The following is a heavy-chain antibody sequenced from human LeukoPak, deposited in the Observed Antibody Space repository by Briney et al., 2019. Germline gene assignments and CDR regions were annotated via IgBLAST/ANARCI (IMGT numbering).Heavy chain of an antibody. Sequence: PGGSLRLSCAASGFTFSNYAMSWVRQAPGKGLEWVSAISGSGGSTDYADSVKGRFTISRDNSKNTLYLQMNSLRAEDTAVYYCARDLERYYDLEGRSGYWGQGTLVTVSS. J-gene: IGHJ4*02. CDR2: ISGSGGST. CDR3: ARDLERYYDLEGRSGY. D-gene: IGHD3-3*01. V-gene: IGHV3-23*01. CDR1: GFTFSNYA.